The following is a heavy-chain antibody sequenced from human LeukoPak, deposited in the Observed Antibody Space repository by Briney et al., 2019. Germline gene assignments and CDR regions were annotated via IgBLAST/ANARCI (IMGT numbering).Heavy chain of an antibody. CDR1: GFIFSSYW. D-gene: IGHD3-22*01. CDR3: ARDSRFTMRDY. V-gene: IGHV3-7*01. CDR2: IKQDGSDK. J-gene: IGHJ4*02. Sequence: GGSLRLSCAASGFIFSSYWMSWVRQAPGKGLEWVANIKQDGSDKSYVDSVKGRFTISRDNVKNSLYLQMNSLRAEDTAVYYCARDSRFTMRDYWGQGTLVTVSS.